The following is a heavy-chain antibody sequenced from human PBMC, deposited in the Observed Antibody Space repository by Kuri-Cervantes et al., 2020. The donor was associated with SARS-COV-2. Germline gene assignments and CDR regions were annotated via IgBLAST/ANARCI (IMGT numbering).Heavy chain of an antibody. J-gene: IGHJ2*01. CDR1: GFTVSNKY. Sequence: GKSLKISCAASGFTVSNKYMTWVRQAPGKGLNCVSVIDSGGNTYYADSVKGRFTISRDSSKNTLYLQMNNLSAADTAVYYCTRADISGSNKWFFNLWGRGTLVTVSS. CDR2: IDSGGNT. V-gene: IGHV3-53*01. D-gene: IGHD3-22*01. CDR3: TRADISGSNKWFFNL.